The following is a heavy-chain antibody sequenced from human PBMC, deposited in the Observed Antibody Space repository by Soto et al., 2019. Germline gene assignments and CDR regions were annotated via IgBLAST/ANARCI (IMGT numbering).Heavy chain of an antibody. V-gene: IGHV3-33*01. CDR1: GFTFSSYG. J-gene: IGHJ6*02. CDR3: ARLLADSRGIYYYYGMDV. CDR2: IWYDGSNK. D-gene: IGHD2-15*01. Sequence: GGSLRLSCAASGFTFSSYGMHWVRQAPGKGLEWVAVIWYDGSNKYYADYVKGRFTISRDNSKNTLYLQMNSLRAEDTAVYYFARLLADSRGIYYYYGMDVWGQGTTVTVSS.